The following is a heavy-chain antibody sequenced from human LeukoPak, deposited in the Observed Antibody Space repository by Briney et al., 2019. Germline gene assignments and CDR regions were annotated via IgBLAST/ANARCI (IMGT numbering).Heavy chain of an antibody. Sequence: GGSLRLSCAASGFTFNTYAMSWVRQAPGKGLEWVSAISSSGGTTYYADSVKGRFTISRDNSKNTLYLQMISLRAEDTAVYYCAKRSRQQLALDAFDIWGQGTMVTVSS. CDR3: AKRSRQQLALDAFDI. CDR2: ISSSGGTT. D-gene: IGHD6-13*01. J-gene: IGHJ3*02. V-gene: IGHV3-23*01. CDR1: GFTFNTYA.